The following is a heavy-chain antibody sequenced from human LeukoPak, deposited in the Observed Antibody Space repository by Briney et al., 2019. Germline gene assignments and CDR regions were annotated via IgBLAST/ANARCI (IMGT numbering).Heavy chain of an antibody. J-gene: IGHJ6*03. CDR2: IYYSGST. Sequence: SETLSLTCTVSGGSISSYYWSWIRQPPGKGLEWIGYIYYSGSTNYNPSLKSRVTISVDTSKNQFSLKLSSVTAADTAVYYCASLGGTSPYYYYMDVWGKGTTVTVSS. CDR3: ASLGGTSPYYYYMDV. D-gene: IGHD3-16*01. V-gene: IGHV4-59*01. CDR1: GGSISSYY.